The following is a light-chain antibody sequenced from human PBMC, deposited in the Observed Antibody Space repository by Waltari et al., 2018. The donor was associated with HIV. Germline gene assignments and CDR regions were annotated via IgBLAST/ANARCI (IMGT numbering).Light chain of an antibody. Sequence: QSLLTQPPSVSAAPGQKVTISCSGTTSNIGNGFVSWYQQPPGTAPKLLIYDNDKRPAGIPAGFSGSQSGTSATLDITGLQTGDEADYYCGTWDTSLYSYVFATGSKVTVL. CDR3: GTWDTSLYSYV. V-gene: IGLV1-51*01. J-gene: IGLJ1*01. CDR1: TSNIGNGF. CDR2: DND.